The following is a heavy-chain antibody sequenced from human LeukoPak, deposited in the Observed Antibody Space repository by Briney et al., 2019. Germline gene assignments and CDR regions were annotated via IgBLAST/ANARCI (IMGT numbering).Heavy chain of an antibody. J-gene: IGHJ4*02. CDR2: IYYSGST. CDR3: ARDRYGDPFDY. Sequence: SEILSLTCTVSGGSISSYYWSWIRLPPGKGLEWIGYIYYSGSTNYNPSLKSRVTISVDTSKNQFSLKLSSVTAADTAVYYCARDRYGDPFDYWGQGTLVTVSS. CDR1: GGSISSYY. V-gene: IGHV4-59*01. D-gene: IGHD4-17*01.